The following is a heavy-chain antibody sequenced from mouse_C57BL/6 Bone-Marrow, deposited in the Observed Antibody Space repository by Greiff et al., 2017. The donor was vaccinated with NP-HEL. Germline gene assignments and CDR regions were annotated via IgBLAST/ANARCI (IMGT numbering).Heavy chain of an antibody. CDR3: ARAKIPAMDY. J-gene: IGHJ4*01. CDR2: ISYDGSN. Sequence: VQLKESGPGLVKPSQSLSLTCSVTGYSITSGYYWNWIRQFPGNKLEWMGYISYDGSNNYNPSLKNRISITRDTSKNQFFLKLNSVTTEDTATYYCARAKIPAMDYWGQGTSVTVSS. CDR1: GYSITSGYY. V-gene: IGHV3-6*01.